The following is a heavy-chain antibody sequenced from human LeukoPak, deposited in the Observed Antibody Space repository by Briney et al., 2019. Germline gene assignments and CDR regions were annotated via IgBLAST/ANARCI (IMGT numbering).Heavy chain of an antibody. CDR1: GGSISSGDYY. D-gene: IGHD5-24*01. V-gene: IGHV4-30-4*08. Sequence: PSETLSLTCTVSGGSISSGDYYWSWIRQPPGKGLEWIGYIYYSGSTYYNPSLKSRVTISVDTSKNQFSLKLSSVTAADTAVYYCAREGGDGYNLAFDYWGQGTLVTVSS. J-gene: IGHJ4*02. CDR3: AREGGDGYNLAFDY. CDR2: IYYSGST.